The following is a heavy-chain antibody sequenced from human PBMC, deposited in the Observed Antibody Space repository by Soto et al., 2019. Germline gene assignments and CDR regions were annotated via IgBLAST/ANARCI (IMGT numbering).Heavy chain of an antibody. CDR2: INPNNGDT. J-gene: IGHJ4*02. Sequence: ASVKVSCKASGNTFTGYFMHWVCQAPGQGLEWMGWINPNNGDTNYAQKFQGRVTMTRATSISTAYMELSSLISDDTAVYYCARVKNYYITTGTLDSWGQGTLVTVSS. V-gene: IGHV1-2*02. CDR1: GNTFTGYF. CDR3: ARVKNYYITTGTLDS. D-gene: IGHD3-22*01.